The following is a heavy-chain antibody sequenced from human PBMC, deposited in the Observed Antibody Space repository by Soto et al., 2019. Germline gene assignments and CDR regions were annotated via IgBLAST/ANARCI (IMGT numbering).Heavy chain of an antibody. Sequence: QVQLVQSGAEVKKPGASVKVSCKASGYTFTSYDINWVRQATGQGLEWMGWMNPNSGNTGYAQKFQGRVTMTRNTSISTAYMELSSLRTEGTAVYYCARGGGVTPVTTDYYFYMDVWGKGTTVTVSS. D-gene: IGHD4-17*01. CDR2: MNPNSGNT. CDR3: ARGGGVTPVTTDYYFYMDV. J-gene: IGHJ6*03. CDR1: GYTFTSYD. V-gene: IGHV1-8*01.